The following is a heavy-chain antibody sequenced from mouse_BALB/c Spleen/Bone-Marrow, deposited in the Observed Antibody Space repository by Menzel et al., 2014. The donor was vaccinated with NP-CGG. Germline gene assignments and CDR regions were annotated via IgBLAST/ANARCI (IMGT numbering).Heavy chain of an antibody. CDR2: INPSTTYS. J-gene: IGHJ2*01. CDR1: GYTFTSYW. V-gene: IGHV1-7*01. Sequence: VQLQQSGAELAKPGASVKMSCKASGYTFTSYWMHWVKQRPGQGLEWIGYINPSTTYSAYNQKFKDKATLTADKSSSTAYMQLSSLTSEDSAVYYCALYYRYAYFDYWGQGTPLTVSS. CDR3: ALYYRYAYFDY. D-gene: IGHD2-14*01.